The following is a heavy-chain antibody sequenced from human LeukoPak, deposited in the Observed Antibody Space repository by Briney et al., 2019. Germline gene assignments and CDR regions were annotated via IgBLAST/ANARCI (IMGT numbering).Heavy chain of an antibody. CDR2: IKQDGSRK. J-gene: IGHJ4*02. D-gene: IGHD3-22*01. V-gene: IGHV3-7*01. Sequence: GGSLRLSCAASGFTLSTYWMSWVRQAPGKGLEWVANIKQDGSRKYYVDSVKGRFTISRDNAKSSLSLQMNSLRAEDTAVYYCARDFLDSSGYYYPVDYWGQGTLVTVSS. CDR1: GFTLSTYW. CDR3: ARDFLDSSGYYYPVDY.